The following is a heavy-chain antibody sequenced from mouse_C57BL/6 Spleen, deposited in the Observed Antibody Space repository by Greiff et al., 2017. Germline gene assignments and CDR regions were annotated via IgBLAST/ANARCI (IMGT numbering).Heavy chain of an antibody. CDR3: ASSTTVVAHWYFDG. J-gene: IGHJ1*03. CDR1: GYTFTSYW. CDR2: IDPSDSYT. Sequence: QVQLQQPGAELVMPGASVKLSCKASGYTFTSYWMHWVKQRPGQGLEWIGEIDPSDSYTNYNKKFKGKSTLTVDKSSSTAYMQLSSLTSEDSAVYYGASSTTVVAHWYFDGWGTGTTVTVSS. V-gene: IGHV1-69*01. D-gene: IGHD1-1*01.